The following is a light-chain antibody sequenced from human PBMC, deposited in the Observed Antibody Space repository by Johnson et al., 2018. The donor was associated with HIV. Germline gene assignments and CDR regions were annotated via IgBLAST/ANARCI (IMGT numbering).Light chain of an antibody. V-gene: IGLV1-51*02. J-gene: IGLJ1*01. Sequence: QSVLTQPPSVSAAPGQKVTISCSGSSSNIGNNYVSWYQQLPGTAPKLLIYENTKRPSGIPDRFSGSKSGTSATLGITGLQTGDEGDYYCGTWDRSLSAHVFGTGTKVTVL. CDR1: SSNIGNNY. CDR2: ENT. CDR3: GTWDRSLSAHV.